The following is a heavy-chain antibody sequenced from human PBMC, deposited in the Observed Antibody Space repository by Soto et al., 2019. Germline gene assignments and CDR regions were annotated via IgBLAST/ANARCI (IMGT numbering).Heavy chain of an antibody. Sequence: GGSLRLSCAASGFTFSTYGMHWVRQAPGKGLEWVAVISNDGSYKYYADSVKGRLTISRDNSKNTLYLQMNSLRAEDTAVFYCAKDGGGAFDHGGQGTLVTVSS. CDR1: GFTFSTYG. CDR2: ISNDGSYK. J-gene: IGHJ4*02. V-gene: IGHV3-30*18. CDR3: AKDGGGAFDH. D-gene: IGHD2-15*01.